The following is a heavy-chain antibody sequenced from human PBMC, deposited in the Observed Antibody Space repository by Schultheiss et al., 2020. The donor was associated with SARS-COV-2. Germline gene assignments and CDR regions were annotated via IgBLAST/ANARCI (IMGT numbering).Heavy chain of an antibody. CDR1: GYTFTGYY. Sequence: ASVKVSCKASGYTFTGYYIHWVRQAPGQGLEWMGWINPNTAGTNYAQKFQGRVTMTRDTSISTAYMEVSRLRYDDTAVYYCARRLAVAAHFDYWGQGTLVTVSS. D-gene: IGHD6-19*01. J-gene: IGHJ4*02. V-gene: IGHV1-2*02. CDR2: INPNTAGT. CDR3: ARRLAVAAHFDY.